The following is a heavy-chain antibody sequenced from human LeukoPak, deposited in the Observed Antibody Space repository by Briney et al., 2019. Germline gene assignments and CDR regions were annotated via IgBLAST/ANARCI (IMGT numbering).Heavy chain of an antibody. Sequence: PGGSLRLSCAASGFTFSTFAMNWVRQAPGKGLEWVSAISGSGDSTYFGDSVKGRFTISRDNSKSVLYLQMNTLRAEDTAVYYCAKEWGSWPLNWFDPWGQGTLVTVSS. CDR3: AKEWGSWPLNWFDP. CDR1: GFTFSTFA. D-gene: IGHD2-15*01. J-gene: IGHJ5*02. CDR2: ISGSGDST. V-gene: IGHV3-23*01.